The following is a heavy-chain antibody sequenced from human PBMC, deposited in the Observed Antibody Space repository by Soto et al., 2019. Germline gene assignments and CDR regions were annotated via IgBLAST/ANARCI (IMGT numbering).Heavy chain of an antibody. D-gene: IGHD3-10*01. V-gene: IGHV4-39*01. CDR3: ARHLRHLLWFGELSMPMYNWFDP. J-gene: IGHJ5*02. Sequence: QLQLQESGPGLVKPSETLSLTCTVSGGSISSSSYYWGWIRQPPGKGLEWIGSIYYSGSTYYNPSLKSRVTISVDTSKNQFSLKLSSVTAADTAVYYCARHLRHLLWFGELSMPMYNWFDPWGQGTLVTVSS. CDR2: IYYSGST. CDR1: GGSISSSSYY.